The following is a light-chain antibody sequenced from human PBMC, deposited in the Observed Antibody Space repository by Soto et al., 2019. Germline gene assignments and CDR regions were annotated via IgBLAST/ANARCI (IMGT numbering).Light chain of an antibody. V-gene: IGKV3-15*01. CDR1: QSVGTN. CDR2: AAS. J-gene: IGKJ3*01. Sequence: EIVMTQSPVTSSVSPGERATLSCRASQSVGTNLAWYQQSPGQPPRLLIYAASTRATGIPARFSGSGSGTEFTLTISSLRSEDFAVYFCQQYNKWPVFTFGPGTRVDI. CDR3: QQYNKWPVFT.